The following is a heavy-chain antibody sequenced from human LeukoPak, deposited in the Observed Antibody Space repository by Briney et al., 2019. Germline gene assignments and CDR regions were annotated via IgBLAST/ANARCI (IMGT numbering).Heavy chain of an antibody. CDR1: VGTFISYA. J-gene: IGHJ6*03. CDR2: IIPTFGTH. CDR3: ATTVPKYYYYYYMDV. Sequence: SVKVSCKASVGTFISYALSWVRQAPGQGLAWMGGIIPTFGTHNYAQKFQGRVTITTDESTSTAYMELSSLRSEDTAVYYCATTVPKYYYYYYMDVWGKGTTVTVSS. D-gene: IGHD4-11*01. V-gene: IGHV1-69*05.